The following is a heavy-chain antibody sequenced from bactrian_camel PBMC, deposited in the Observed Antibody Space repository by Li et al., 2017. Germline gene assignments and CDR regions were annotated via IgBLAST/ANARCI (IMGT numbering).Heavy chain of an antibody. Sequence: QLVESGGGSVQAGGSLRLSCLASGYTSSKYCMGWFRQAPGKEREGLASIDSDGSTKYTDSTKGRFTISRDKAKKTLYLQMNSLKPDDTAMYYCAARYQGGFGYGGLCTDVLGDFPYWGQGTQVTVS. J-gene: IGHJ6*01. CDR2: IDSDGST. D-gene: IGHD5*01. CDR3: AARYQGGFGYGGLCTDVLGDFPY. CDR1: GYTSSKYC. V-gene: IGHV3S57*01.